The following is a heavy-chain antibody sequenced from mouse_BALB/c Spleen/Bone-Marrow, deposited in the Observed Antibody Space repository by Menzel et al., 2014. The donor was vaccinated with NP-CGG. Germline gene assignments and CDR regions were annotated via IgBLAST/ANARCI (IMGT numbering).Heavy chain of an antibody. J-gene: IGHJ2*01. Sequence: EVMLVESGGGLVQPGGSLKLSCAASGFTFSSYGMSWVRQNPDKRLELVASINSNGGSTYYPDSVKGRFTISRDNAKNTLSLQMSSLKSEDTAMYYCARGNYGNYVDYFDYWGQGTTLTVSS. D-gene: IGHD2-1*01. CDR3: ARGNYGNYVDYFDY. CDR2: INSNGGST. V-gene: IGHV5-6-3*01. CDR1: GFTFSSYG.